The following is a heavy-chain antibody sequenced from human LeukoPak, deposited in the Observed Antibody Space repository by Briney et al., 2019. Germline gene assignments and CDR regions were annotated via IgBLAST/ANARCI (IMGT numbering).Heavy chain of an antibody. J-gene: IGHJ3*02. CDR2: IYPSDSDT. D-gene: IGHD2-21*02. Sequence: GESLKISCKGSGYSFTSYWIGWVRQMPGKGLEWMGIIYPSDSDTRYSPSFQGQVTISADKSISTAYLQWSSLKASDTAMYYCARQLNCGGDCYGPNDAFDIWGQGTMVTVSS. CDR1: GYSFTSYW. V-gene: IGHV5-51*01. CDR3: ARQLNCGGDCYGPNDAFDI.